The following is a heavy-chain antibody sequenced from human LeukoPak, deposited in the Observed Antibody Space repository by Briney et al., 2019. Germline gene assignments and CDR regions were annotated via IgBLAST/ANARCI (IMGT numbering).Heavy chain of an antibody. CDR1: GFTFSDYA. CDR3: ARGGGLDV. D-gene: IGHD3-16*01. CDR2: ITGSGRST. J-gene: IGHJ6*02. Sequence: PGGSLRLSCAASGFTFSDYALSWVRQAPGKGLEWVSGITGSGRSTYYADSVKGRFTVSRDNAKNSLYLQMSNLRAEDTAVYFCARGGGLDVWGQGATVTVSS. V-gene: IGHV3-23*01.